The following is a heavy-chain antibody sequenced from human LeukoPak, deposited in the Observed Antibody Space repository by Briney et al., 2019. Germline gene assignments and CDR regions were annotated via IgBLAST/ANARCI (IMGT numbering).Heavy chain of an antibody. CDR3: ARDRGSIEFDY. J-gene: IGHJ4*02. D-gene: IGHD3-10*01. CDR2: IHYSGST. V-gene: IGHV4-39*07. CDR1: GGSISSSSYY. Sequence: SETLSLTCTVSGGSISSSSYYWGWIRQPPGKGLEWIGSIHYSGSTNYNPSLKSRVTISVDTSKNQFSLKLSSVTAADTAVYYCARDRGSIEFDYWGQGTLVTVSS.